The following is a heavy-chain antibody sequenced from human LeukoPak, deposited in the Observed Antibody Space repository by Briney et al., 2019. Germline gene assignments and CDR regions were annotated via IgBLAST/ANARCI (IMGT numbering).Heavy chain of an antibody. J-gene: IGHJ5*02. V-gene: IGHV1-18*01. CDR1: GYTFTNYG. CDR3: ARSPGQLLFDP. D-gene: IGHD2-2*01. Sequence: GASVKVSYKASGYTFTNYGIMWVRQAAAQGLEGMGWSNAYNCKTNYPQNLQDRVTMTTDTSTRTAYMELSSLRSDATAVYYCARSPGQLLFDPWGQGTLVTVSS. CDR2: SNAYNCKT.